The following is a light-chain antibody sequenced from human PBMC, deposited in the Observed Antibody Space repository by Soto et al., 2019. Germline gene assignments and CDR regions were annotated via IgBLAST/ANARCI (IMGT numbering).Light chain of an antibody. V-gene: IGKV3-11*01. CDR1: RSISTY. CDR2: DAS. CDR3: QQYTNWPQT. Sequence: EIVMTQSPATLSVSPGERATLSCRASRSISTYLAWYQQKPGQAPRLLIYDASNRATGIPARFSGSGSGTDFTLTISSLEPEDFAVYYCQQYTNWPQTFGQGTKVDIK. J-gene: IGKJ1*01.